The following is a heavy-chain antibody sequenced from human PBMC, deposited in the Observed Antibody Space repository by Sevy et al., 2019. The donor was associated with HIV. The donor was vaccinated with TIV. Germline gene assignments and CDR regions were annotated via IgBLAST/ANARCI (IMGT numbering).Heavy chain of an antibody. Sequence: ASVKVSCKASGLTFTSYYMHWVRQAPGQGLEWMGMMNPGGGGTSYAQKFQGRVTMTRDTSTSTVLMELSSLRSEDTAVYYSAAGPEIALWSPRVGHWGQGTLVTVSS. CDR2: MNPGGGGT. V-gene: IGHV1-46*01. J-gene: IGHJ4*02. D-gene: IGHD5-18*01. CDR1: GLTFTSYY. CDR3: AAGPEIALWSPRVGH.